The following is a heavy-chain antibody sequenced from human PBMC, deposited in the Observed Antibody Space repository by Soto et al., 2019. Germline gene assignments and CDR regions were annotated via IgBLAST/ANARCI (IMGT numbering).Heavy chain of an antibody. V-gene: IGHV4-34*01. CDR1: GGSFSGYY. D-gene: IGHD1-7*01. J-gene: IGHJ4*02. CDR2: INHSGST. CDR3: ATLGITGTTSLLYY. Sequence: PSETLSLTCAVYGGSFSGYYWSWIRQPPGKGLEWIGEINHSGSTNYNPSLKSRVTISVDTSKNQFSLKLSSVTAADTAVYYCATLGITGTTSLLYYWGQGTLVTVSS.